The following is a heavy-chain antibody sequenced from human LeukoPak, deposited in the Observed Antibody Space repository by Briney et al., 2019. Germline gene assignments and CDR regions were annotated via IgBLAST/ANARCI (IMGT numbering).Heavy chain of an antibody. V-gene: IGHV3-48*02. CDR2: ISSSSSTI. CDR3: ARDLGDYDLYGMDV. J-gene: IGHJ6*02. D-gene: IGHD3-16*01. Sequence: ETLSLTCTVSGGSISSYYWSWIRQPPGKGLEWVSYISSSSSTIYYADSVKGRFTISRDNAKNSLYLQMNSLRDEDTAVYYCARDLGDYDLYGMDVWGQGTTVTVSS. CDR1: GGSISSYY.